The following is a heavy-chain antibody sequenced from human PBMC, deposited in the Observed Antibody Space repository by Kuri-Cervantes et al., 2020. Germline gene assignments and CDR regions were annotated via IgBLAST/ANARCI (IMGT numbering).Heavy chain of an antibody. V-gene: IGHV3-15*01. CDR3: TTDEHFDWFWRDY. D-gene: IGHD3-9*01. CDR2: IKSKTDGGTT. CDR1: GFIFSDFG. Sequence: GGSLRLSCAASGFIFSDFGMHWVRQAPGKGLEWVGRIKSKTDGGTTDYAAPVKGRFTISRDDSKNTLYLQMNSLKTEDTAVYYCTTDEHFDWFWRDYRGQGTLVTVSS. J-gene: IGHJ4*02.